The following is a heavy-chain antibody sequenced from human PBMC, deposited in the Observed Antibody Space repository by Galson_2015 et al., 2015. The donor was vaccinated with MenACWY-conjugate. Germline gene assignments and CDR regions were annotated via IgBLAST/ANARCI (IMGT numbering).Heavy chain of an antibody. Sequence: YYADSVKGRFTISRDNSKNTLYLQMNSLRAEDTAIYYCAKDLSSGWYEPFDYWGQGTLVTVSS. CDR3: AKDLSSGWYEPFDY. J-gene: IGHJ4*02. V-gene: IGHV3-23*01. D-gene: IGHD6-19*01.